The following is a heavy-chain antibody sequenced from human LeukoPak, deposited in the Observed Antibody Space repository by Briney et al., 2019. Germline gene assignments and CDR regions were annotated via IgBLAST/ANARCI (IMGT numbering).Heavy chain of an antibody. CDR1: GDSISSNSYY. V-gene: IGHV4-39*07. J-gene: IGHJ4*02. CDR2: IYYSGST. Sequence: SETLSLTCTVSGDSISSNSYYWGWIRQPPGKGLEWIGSIYYSGSTYYNPSLKSRVTISEDTSKNQFSLKLSSVTAADTAVYYCARAEYYYGSGSYDSWGQGTLVTVSS. CDR3: ARAEYYYGSGSYDS. D-gene: IGHD3-10*01.